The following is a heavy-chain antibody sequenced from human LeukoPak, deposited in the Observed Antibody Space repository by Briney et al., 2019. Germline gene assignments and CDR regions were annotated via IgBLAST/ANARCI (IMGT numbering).Heavy chain of an antibody. J-gene: IGHJ4*02. CDR2: ISSSSSTI. V-gene: IGHV3-48*01. D-gene: IGHD2-2*01. CDR3: ARDRCSSTSCGSDY. CDR1: GFTFSSYS. Sequence: AGGSLRLSCAASGFTFSSYSMNWVRQAPGKGLEWVSYISSSSSTIYYADSVKGRFIISRDNTKNSLYLQMNSLRAEDTAVYYCARDRCSSTSCGSDYWGQGTLVTVSS.